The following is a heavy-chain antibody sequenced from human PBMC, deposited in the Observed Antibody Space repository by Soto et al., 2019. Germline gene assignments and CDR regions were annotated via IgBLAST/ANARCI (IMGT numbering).Heavy chain of an antibody. D-gene: IGHD3-3*01. CDR1: GFSFSDSG. J-gene: IGHJ4*02. Sequence: EVQLVESGGGLIQPGGSLRLSCEASGFSFSDSGMNWVRRAPGKGLEWISYISSSSRTIYYAASVEGRFTVSRDNVKNSVHLQMNSLRAEDTGVYLCARTRMEWALYFDNWGLGTLVTVSS. CDR2: ISSSSRTI. CDR3: ARTRMEWALYFDN. V-gene: IGHV3-48*01.